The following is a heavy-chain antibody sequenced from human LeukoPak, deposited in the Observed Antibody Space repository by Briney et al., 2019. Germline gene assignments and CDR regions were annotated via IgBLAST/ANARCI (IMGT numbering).Heavy chain of an antibody. CDR2: ISGSGGST. CDR3: AKRRYYYGSGSYYLY. V-gene: IGHV3-23*01. D-gene: IGHD3-10*01. J-gene: IGHJ4*02. CDR1: GFTFSSYA. Sequence: GGSLRLSCAASGFTFSSYAMSWVRQAPGKGLEWVSAISGSGGSTYYADSVKGRFTISRDNSKNTLYLQMNSLRAEDTAVYYCAKRRYYYGSGSYYLYWGQGTLVTVSS.